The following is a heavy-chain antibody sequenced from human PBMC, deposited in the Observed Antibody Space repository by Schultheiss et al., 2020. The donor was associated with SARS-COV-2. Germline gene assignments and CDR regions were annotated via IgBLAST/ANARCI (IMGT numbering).Heavy chain of an antibody. D-gene: IGHD6-19*01. J-gene: IGHJ6*02. CDR2: IIPIFGTA. CDR3: AREGMAAVAGTYYYGMDV. CDR1: GGTFSSYA. V-gene: IGHV1-69*13. Sequence: SVKVSCKASGGTFSSYAISWVRQAPGQGLEWMGGIIPIFGTANYAQKFQGRVTITADESTSTAYMELSSLRSEDTAVYYCAREGMAAVAGTYYYGMDVWGQGTTVTVSS.